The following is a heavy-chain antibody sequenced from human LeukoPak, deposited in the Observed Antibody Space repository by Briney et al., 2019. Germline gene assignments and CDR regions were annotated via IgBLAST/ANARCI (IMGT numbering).Heavy chain of an antibody. CDR2: IYYSGST. J-gene: IGHJ4*02. D-gene: IGHD6-6*01. Sequence: SETLSLTCTVSGVSMSTYYWSWIRQPPGKGLEWIGYIYYSGSTNYNPSLKSRVTISVDTSKNQFSLKLSSVTAADTAVYYCARVDPDSSSTLEVFDYWGQGTLVTVSS. CDR1: GVSMSTYY. V-gene: IGHV4-59*01. CDR3: ARVDPDSSSTLEVFDY.